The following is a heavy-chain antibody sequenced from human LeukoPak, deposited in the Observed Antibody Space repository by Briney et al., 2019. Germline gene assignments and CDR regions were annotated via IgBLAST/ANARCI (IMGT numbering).Heavy chain of an antibody. Sequence: SETLSLTCTVSGVSISSYYWSWIRQPPGKGLEWVGYICCSGSTNYYPALMSRVTISVDTYKNHFSLKLSSVTAVDTAVYYCARGTPYYDFWSGLAADYWGQGTLVTVSS. CDR3: ARGTPYYDFWSGLAADY. CDR2: ICCSGST. V-gene: IGHV4-59*01. D-gene: IGHD3-3*01. CDR1: GVSISSYY. J-gene: IGHJ4*02.